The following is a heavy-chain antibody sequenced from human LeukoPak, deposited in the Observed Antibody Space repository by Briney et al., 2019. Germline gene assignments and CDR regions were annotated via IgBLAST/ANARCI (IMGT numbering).Heavy chain of an antibody. CDR1: GGSISSYY. V-gene: IGHV4-4*07. D-gene: IGHD3-22*01. CDR2: IYTSGST. J-gene: IGHJ2*01. CDR3: ARDSNYYDSSGYFDYWYFDL. Sequence: PSETLSLTCTFSGGSISSYYWSWIRQPAGKGLEWIGRIYTSGSTNYNPSLKSRVTMSVDTSKNQFSLKLSSVTAADTAVYYCARDSNYYDSSGYFDYWYFDLWGRGTLVTVSS.